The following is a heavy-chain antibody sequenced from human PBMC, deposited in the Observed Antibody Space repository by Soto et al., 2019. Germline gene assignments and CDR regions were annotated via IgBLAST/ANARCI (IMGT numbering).Heavy chain of an antibody. CDR3: ARTDWGSSPPSPDP. V-gene: IGHV4-39*07. CDR1: GGSISSSSYY. J-gene: IGHJ5*02. Sequence: PSETLSLTCTVSGGSISSSSYYWGWIRQPPGKGLEWIGSLFYSGSTYYNPSLKGRLTISVDTSKNQFSLKLSSVTAADTAVYYCARTDWGSSPPSPDPWGQGTLVTVSS. D-gene: IGHD6-6*01. CDR2: LFYSGST.